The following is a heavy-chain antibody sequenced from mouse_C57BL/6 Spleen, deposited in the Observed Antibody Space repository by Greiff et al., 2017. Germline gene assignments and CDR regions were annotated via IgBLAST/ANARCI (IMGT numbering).Heavy chain of an antibody. CDR3: AIDGDYYGSSYWYFYV. J-gene: IGHJ1*03. CDR2: ISDGGSYT. CDR1: GFTFSSYA. D-gene: IGHD1-1*01. V-gene: IGHV5-4*01. Sequence: DVHLVESGGGLVKPGGSLKLSCAASGFTFSSYAMSWVRQTPEKRLEWVATISDGGSYTYYPDNVKGRFTISRDNAKNNLYLQMSHLKSEDTAMYYCAIDGDYYGSSYWYFYVWGTGTTVTFSS.